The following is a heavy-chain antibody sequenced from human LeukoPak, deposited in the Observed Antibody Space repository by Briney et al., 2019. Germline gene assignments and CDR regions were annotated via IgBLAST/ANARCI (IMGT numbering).Heavy chain of an antibody. Sequence: GGSLRLSCAASGFTFSSYWMHWVRQAPGKGLVWVSRINSDGSSTSYADSVKGRFTISRDNAKNTLYLQMNSLRAEDTAVYYCAKVGPYCSSTSCQERYYYYYYMDVWGKGTTVTVSS. J-gene: IGHJ6*03. CDR2: INSDGSST. CDR1: GFTFSSYW. D-gene: IGHD2-2*01. CDR3: AKVGPYCSSTSCQERYYYYYYMDV. V-gene: IGHV3-74*01.